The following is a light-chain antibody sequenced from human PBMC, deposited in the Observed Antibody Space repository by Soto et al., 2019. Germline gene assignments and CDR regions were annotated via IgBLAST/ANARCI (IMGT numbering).Light chain of an antibody. V-gene: IGKV3-15*01. CDR1: QRVGGN. Sequence: EIVMTQSPATLSVSPGEGATLSCRASQRVGGNLAWYQQKPGQAPRLLIYHASTRATGIPARFSGSGSGTDFTLTISSLQSEDFAFFYCQQYDNWPRTFGQGTKVDIK. J-gene: IGKJ1*01. CDR2: HAS. CDR3: QQYDNWPRT.